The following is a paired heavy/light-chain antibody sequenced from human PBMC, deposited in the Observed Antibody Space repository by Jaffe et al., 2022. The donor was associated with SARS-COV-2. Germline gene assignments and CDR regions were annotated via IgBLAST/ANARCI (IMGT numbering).Light chain of an antibody. CDR2: DVT. V-gene: IGLV2-14*01. CDR3: TSYTSSATLVV. J-gene: IGLJ2*01. CDR1: SSDVGGYNY. Sequence: QSALTQPASVSGSPGQSITISCTGTSSDVGGYNYVSWYQQRPGKAPKLMIYDVTNRPSGVSIRFSGSKSGNTASLTISGLQAGDEADYYCTSYTSSATLVVFGGGTKLTVL.
Heavy chain of an antibody. CDR3: ARTHYDTTGSSTLGPNWFDP. CDR2: IYYSGGT. CDR1: GGSISRGDYY. J-gene: IGHJ5*02. V-gene: IGHV4-31*03. Sequence: QVQLQESGPGLVKPSQTLSLTCTVSGGSISRGDYYWSWIRQHPGKGLEWIGYIYYSGGTYYNPSLKSRVTISVDTSKNHFSLRLSSVTAADTAVYYCARTHYDTTGSSTLGPNWFDPWGQGTLVTVSS. D-gene: IGHD3-22*01.